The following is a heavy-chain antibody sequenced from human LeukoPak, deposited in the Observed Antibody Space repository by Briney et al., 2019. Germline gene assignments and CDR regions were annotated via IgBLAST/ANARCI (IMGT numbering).Heavy chain of an antibody. D-gene: IGHD2-21*02. J-gene: IGHJ4*02. Sequence: PGRSLRLSCAAPGFTFSSYGMHWVRQAPGKGLEWVAVIWYDGSNKYYADSVKGRFTISRDNSKNTLYLQMNSLRAEDTAVYYCARDIEVLTGYYLDYWGQGTLVTISS. CDR2: IWYDGSNK. V-gene: IGHV3-33*01. CDR3: ARDIEVLTGYYLDY. CDR1: GFTFSSYG.